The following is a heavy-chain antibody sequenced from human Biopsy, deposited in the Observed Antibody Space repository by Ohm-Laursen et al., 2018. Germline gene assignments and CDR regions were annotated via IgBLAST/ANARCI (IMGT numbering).Heavy chain of an antibody. Sequence: PPGTLSLTCPVFGKTFSDYQWSWIRQPPGKGLEWIGQINQAGTTNYNPSLKSRVPISADASKYEFSLRLTSVTAADTAVYLCGNEVHGRDYWGLGAQVTVSS. D-gene: IGHD2-15*01. J-gene: IGHJ4*02. CDR3: GNEVHGRDY. V-gene: IGHV4-34*08. CDR1: GKTFSDYQ. CDR2: INQAGTT.